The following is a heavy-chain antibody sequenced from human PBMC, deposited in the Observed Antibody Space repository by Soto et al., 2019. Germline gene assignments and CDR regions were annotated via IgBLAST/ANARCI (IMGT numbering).Heavy chain of an antibody. J-gene: IGHJ4*02. V-gene: IGHV4-31*03. CDR2: IYYSGST. CDR1: GGSISRGGYY. CDR3: ARVGGGWHGYFFDY. Sequence: PSETLSLTCTVSGGSISRGGYYWSWIRQHPGKGLEWIGYIYYSGSTYYNPSLKSRVTISVDTSKNQFSLKLSSVTAADTSVYYGARVGGGWHGYFFDYWGQGTLVTVSS. D-gene: IGHD6-19*01.